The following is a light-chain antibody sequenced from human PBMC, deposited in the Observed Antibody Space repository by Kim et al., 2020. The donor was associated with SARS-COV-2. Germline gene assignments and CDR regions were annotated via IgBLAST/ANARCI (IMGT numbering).Light chain of an antibody. Sequence: EVVMTQSPDTLSVSPGERATLSCRASQSVSRDLAWYQKKPGQAPRLLIYGASTRATGIPARFSGSGSGTDFTLTISSLQSEDFAVYYCQQYHNWLTFGGGTKVDIK. V-gene: IGKV3-15*01. CDR1: QSVSRD. CDR3: QQYHNWLT. CDR2: GAS. J-gene: IGKJ4*01.